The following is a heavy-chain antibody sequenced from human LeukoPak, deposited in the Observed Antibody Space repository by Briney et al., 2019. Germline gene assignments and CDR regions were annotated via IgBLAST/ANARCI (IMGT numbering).Heavy chain of an antibody. J-gene: IGHJ4*02. V-gene: IGHV4-59*11. Sequence: SETLSLTCTVSGGSISSHFWSWVRQPPGKGLEWIGSIYYTGSTNYNPSLKGRITMSVDTSKNQFSLKLNSVTAADTAVYYCARSYNSGSYYPYYFDYWGQGTLVTVSS. D-gene: IGHD3-10*01. CDR2: IYYTGST. CDR1: GGSISSHF. CDR3: ARSYNSGSYYPYYFDY.